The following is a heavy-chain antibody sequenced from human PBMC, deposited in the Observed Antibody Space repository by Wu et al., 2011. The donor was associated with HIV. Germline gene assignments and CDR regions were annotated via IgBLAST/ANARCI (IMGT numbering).Heavy chain of an antibody. CDR1: GYTFTSYY. V-gene: IGHV1-46*03. Sequence: QVQLVQSGAEVKKPGASVKVSCKASGYTFTSYYMHWVRQAPGQGLEWMGIINPSGGSTSYAQKFQGRVTMTRDTSTSTVYMELSSLRSEDTAVYYCARDGTYCGGDCYPGTYAFDIWGQGTSGHRLF. D-gene: IGHD2-21*02. J-gene: IGHJ3*02. CDR3: ARDGTYCGGDCYPGTYAFDI. CDR2: INPSGGST.